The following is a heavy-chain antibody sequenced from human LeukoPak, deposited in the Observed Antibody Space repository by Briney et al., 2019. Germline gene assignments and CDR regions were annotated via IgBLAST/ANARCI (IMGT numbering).Heavy chain of an antibody. J-gene: IGHJ4*02. CDR1: GFTFSNDW. Sequence: GGSLRLSCAAAGFTFSNDWMCWVRQAPGKGLEWVANINQDESKKYYADSVKGRLTISRDNAKNSLYLQMSSLTAEDTAIYYCARDHAYRADYWGQGTLVTVSS. D-gene: IGHD2-2*01. V-gene: IGHV3-7*01. CDR2: INQDESKK. CDR3: ARDHAYRADY.